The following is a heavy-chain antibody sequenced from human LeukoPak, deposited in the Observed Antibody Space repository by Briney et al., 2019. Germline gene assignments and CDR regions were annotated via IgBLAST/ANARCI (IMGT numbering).Heavy chain of an antibody. V-gene: IGHV1-2*06. J-gene: IGHJ4*02. Sequence: EASVNVSCKTSGYTFIDYYIHWVRQAPGQGLEWMGRINPDSGGTNYVQKFQDRVTMTRDPSTNTAYMELNRLRSDDTAVYYCARDRMGDTYGDGDYWGQGTLVTVSS. CDR1: GYTFIDYY. CDR3: ARDRMGDTYGDGDY. D-gene: IGHD5-18*01. CDR2: INPDSGGT.